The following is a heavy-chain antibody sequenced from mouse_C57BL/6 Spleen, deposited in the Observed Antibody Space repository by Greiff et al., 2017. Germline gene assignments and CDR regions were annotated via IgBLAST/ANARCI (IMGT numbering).Heavy chain of an antibody. J-gene: IGHJ4*01. CDR3: ARSNYYAMDY. CDR2: IYPGSGST. Sequence: VQLQQPGAELVKPGASVKMSCKASGYTFTSYWITWVKQRPGQGLEWIGDIYPGSGSTNYNEKFKSKATLTVDTSSSTAYMQLSSRTSEASAVYYCARSNYYAMDYWGQGTSVTVSS. D-gene: IGHD2-5*01. V-gene: IGHV1-55*01. CDR1: GYTFTSYW.